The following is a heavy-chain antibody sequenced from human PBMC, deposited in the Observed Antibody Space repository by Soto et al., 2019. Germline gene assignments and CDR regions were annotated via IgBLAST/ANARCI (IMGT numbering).Heavy chain of an antibody. CDR1: GYNFNTYG. V-gene: IGHV1-18*01. D-gene: IGHD3-16*01. CDR3: ARDRDYSHTDADIDY. CDR2: ISGYNGYT. J-gene: IGHJ4*02. Sequence: GASVKVSCKTSGYNFNTYGIIWVRQAPGQGLEWVGWISGYNGYTKYTESLEDRVTLSTDTSTSTAYLELRSLRSGDTALYFCARDRDYSHTDADIDYWGQGTLVTVSS.